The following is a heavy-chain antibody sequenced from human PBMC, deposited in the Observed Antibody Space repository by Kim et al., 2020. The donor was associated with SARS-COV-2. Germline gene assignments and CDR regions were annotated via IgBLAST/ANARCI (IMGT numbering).Heavy chain of an antibody. CDR3: ARQSRYCSSTSCSGFDP. V-gene: IGHV4-59*08. J-gene: IGHJ5*02. D-gene: IGHD2-2*01. Sequence: LTGRVTISVDTSKNQFSLKLSSVTAADTAVYYCARQSRYCSSTSCSGFDPWGQGTLVTVSS.